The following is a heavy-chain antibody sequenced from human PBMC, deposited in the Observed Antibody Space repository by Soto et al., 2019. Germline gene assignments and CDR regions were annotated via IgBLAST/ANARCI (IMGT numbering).Heavy chain of an antibody. J-gene: IGHJ6*02. V-gene: IGHV1-58*02. CDR1: GFDFGSFG. CDR2: IVVASGRT. CDR3: SADHPHTAIGWPV. Sequence: SVKVSCKASGFDFGSFGIQFLRQTRGRGLEWIGWIVVASGRTNYARQFQGRVAFSRDVSSTTAYMDLYDLKSDDTAVYFCSADHPHTAIGWPVWGQGTTVTVSS.